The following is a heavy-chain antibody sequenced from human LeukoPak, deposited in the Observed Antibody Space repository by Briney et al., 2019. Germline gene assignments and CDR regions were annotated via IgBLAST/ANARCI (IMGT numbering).Heavy chain of an antibody. V-gene: IGHV4-39*01. CDR3: ARHRRYCSGGSCYPKTPAFDY. J-gene: IGHJ4*02. CDR2: INHSGST. Sequence: PSETLSLTCTVSGGSISSSSYYWSWIRQPPGKGLEWIGEINHSGSTNYNPSLKSRVTISVDTSKNQFSLKLSSVTAADTAVYYCARHRRYCSGGSCYPKTPAFDYWGQGTLVTVSS. D-gene: IGHD2-15*01. CDR1: GGSISSSSYY.